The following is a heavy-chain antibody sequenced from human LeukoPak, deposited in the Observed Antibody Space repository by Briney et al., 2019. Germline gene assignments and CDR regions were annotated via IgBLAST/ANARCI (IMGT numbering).Heavy chain of an antibody. V-gene: IGHV1-46*01. Sequence: ASVKVSCKASGYTFTSYYMHWVRQAPGQELEWMGLINPSGGSTSYAQKFQGRVTMTRDTSTSTVYMELSSLRSEDTAVYYCAREEGYCGGGSCYYYGMDVWGKGTTVTVSS. CDR1: GYTFTSYY. J-gene: IGHJ6*04. CDR3: AREEGYCGGGSCYYYGMDV. CDR2: INPSGGST. D-gene: IGHD2-15*01.